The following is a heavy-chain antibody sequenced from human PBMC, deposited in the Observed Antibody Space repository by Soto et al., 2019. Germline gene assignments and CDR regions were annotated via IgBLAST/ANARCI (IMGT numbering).Heavy chain of an antibody. Sequence: QVQLVESGGGLVKPGGSLRLSCAAAGFTFSDYYMNWIRRAPGKGLEWVSYITNSGSIVYYADSVKGRFTISRENAKSSLYVQMHSLRADDAAVYYCARSKLGVGDPVDGWGEGTTVTVSS. CDR3: ARSKLGVGDPVDG. D-gene: IGHD7-27*01. V-gene: IGHV3-11*01. CDR1: GFTFSDYY. J-gene: IGHJ3*01. CDR2: ITNSGSIV.